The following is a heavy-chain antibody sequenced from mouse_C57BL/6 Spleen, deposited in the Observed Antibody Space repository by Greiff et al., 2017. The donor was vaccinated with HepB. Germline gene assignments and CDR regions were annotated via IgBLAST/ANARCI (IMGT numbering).Heavy chain of an antibody. V-gene: IGHV1-26*01. CDR2: INPNNGGT. D-gene: IGHD1-1*01. Sequence: EVQLQQSGPELVKPGASVKISCKASGYTFTDYYMNWVKQSHGKSLEWIGDINPNNGGTSYNQKFKGKATLTVDKSSSTAYMELRSLTSEDSAVYYCARNGYYYGNNWWYFDVWGTGTTVTVSS. CDR1: GYTFTDYY. CDR3: ARNGYYYGNNWWYFDV. J-gene: IGHJ1*03.